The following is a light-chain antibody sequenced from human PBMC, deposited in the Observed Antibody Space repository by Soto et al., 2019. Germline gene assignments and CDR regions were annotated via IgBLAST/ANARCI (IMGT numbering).Light chain of an antibody. CDR1: SSDVGGYNY. CDR3: CSYAGSYPWNWV. CDR2: DVS. J-gene: IGLJ3*02. V-gene: IGLV2-11*01. Sequence: QSALTQPRSVSGSPGQSVTISCTGTSSDVGGYNYVSWYQQHPGKAPKLMIYDVSKRPSGVPDRFSGSKSGNTASLTISGLQAEDEADYYCCSYAGSYPWNWVFGGGIKLTVL.